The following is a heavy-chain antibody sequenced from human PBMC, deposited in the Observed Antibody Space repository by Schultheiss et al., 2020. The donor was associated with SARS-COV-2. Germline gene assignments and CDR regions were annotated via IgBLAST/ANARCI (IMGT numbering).Heavy chain of an antibody. D-gene: IGHD6-19*01. V-gene: IGHV2-5*01. CDR3: ARMGGTGWFDP. CDR2: IYWNDDK. J-gene: IGHJ5*02. Sequence: SGPTLVKPTQTLTLTCTFSGFSLSTSGVGVGWIRQPPGKALEWLALIYWNDDKRYSPSLKSRLTISKDTSKNQVVLTMTNMDPVDTATYYCARMGGTGWFDPWGQGTLVTVSS. CDR1: GFSLSTSGVG.